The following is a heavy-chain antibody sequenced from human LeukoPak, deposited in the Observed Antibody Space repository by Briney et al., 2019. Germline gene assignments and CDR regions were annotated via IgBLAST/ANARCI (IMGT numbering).Heavy chain of an antibody. CDR1: GGSISSYY. J-gene: IGHJ4*02. Sequence: SETLSLTCTVSGGSISSYYWSWIRQPAGKGLEWIGFIYYGGSINYNPSLKSRVTISVDSSKSQVSLKLNSVTAADTAVYYCARGNDYWGQGTLVTVSS. V-gene: IGHV4-59*08. CDR3: ARGNDY. CDR2: IYYGGSI.